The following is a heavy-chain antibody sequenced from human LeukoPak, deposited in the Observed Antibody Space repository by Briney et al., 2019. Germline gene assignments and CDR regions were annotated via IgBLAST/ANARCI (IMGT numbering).Heavy chain of an antibody. CDR2: IYYSGST. CDR1: GGSISSSSYY. J-gene: IGHJ6*03. D-gene: IGHD3-10*01. CDR3: AREPSPLTSLGSYYYYYMDV. V-gene: IGHV4-39*07. Sequence: MPSETLSLTCTVSGGSISSSSYYWGWIRQPPGKGLEWIGSIYYSGSTNYNPSLKSRVTISVDTSKNQFSLKLSSVTAADTAVYYCAREPSPLTSLGSYYYYYMDVWGKGTTVTVSS.